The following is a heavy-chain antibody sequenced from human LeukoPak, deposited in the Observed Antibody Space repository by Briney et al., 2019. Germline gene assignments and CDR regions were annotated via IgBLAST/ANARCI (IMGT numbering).Heavy chain of an antibody. CDR1: GFTFDDYT. D-gene: IGHD2-21*02. CDR3: AKEVDCPSDCLFFHS. V-gene: IGHV3-43*01. J-gene: IGHJ4*02. Sequence: GGSLRLSCAASGFTFDDYTMHWVRQAPGKGLEWVSLISWDGGSTYYADSVKGRFTISRDNSKNSLYLQMNSLRPEDTALYHRAKEVDCPSDCLFFHSWGQGTLVTVSS. CDR2: ISWDGGST.